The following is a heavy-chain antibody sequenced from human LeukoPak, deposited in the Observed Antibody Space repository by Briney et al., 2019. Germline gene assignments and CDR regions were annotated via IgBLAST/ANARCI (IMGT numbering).Heavy chain of an antibody. J-gene: IGHJ4*02. D-gene: IGHD6-6*01. CDR1: GFTFSSYE. CDR3: AKDGQYSSSSPYYFDY. CDR2: ISFSGGTT. V-gene: IGHV3-23*01. Sequence: PGGSLRLSCVVSGFTFSSYEMNWVRQAPGKGLEWVSGISFSGGTTYYADSVKGRFTISRDNSKNTLYLQMNSLRAEDTAVYYCAKDGQYSSSSPYYFDYWGQGTLVTVSS.